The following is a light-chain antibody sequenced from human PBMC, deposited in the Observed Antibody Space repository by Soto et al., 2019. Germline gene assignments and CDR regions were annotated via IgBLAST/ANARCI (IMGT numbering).Light chain of an antibody. V-gene: IGKV3-20*01. CDR2: GAS. CDR3: QQYGSSPPWT. Sequence: EIVLTQSPGTLSLSPVERATLSCRASQSVSSSYLAWYQQKPGQAPRLLIYGASSRATGIPDRFSGSGSGTDFTLIISRLEPEDFAVYYCQQYGSSPPWTFGQGTKVDIK. J-gene: IGKJ1*01. CDR1: QSVSSSY.